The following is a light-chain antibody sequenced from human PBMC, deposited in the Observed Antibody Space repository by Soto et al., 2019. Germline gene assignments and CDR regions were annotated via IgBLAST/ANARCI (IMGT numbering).Light chain of an antibody. J-gene: IGLJ2*01. V-gene: IGLV1-40*01. Sequence: QSVLTQPPSVSGAPGQRVTISCSGSSSNLGAGFDVHWYQHPPGTAPKLLIYGNNNRPSGVPDRFSGSKSGTSASLAITGLQAEDEAHYYCQSYDTSLSGHVVFGGGTKLTVL. CDR1: SSNLGAGFD. CDR3: QSYDTSLSGHVV. CDR2: GNN.